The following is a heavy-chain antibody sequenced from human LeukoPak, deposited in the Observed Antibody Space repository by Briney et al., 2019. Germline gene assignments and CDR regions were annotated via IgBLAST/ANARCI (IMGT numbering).Heavy chain of an antibody. J-gene: IGHJ4*02. V-gene: IGHV3-74*01. Sequence: GGSLKLSCAASGFTFSSYWMHWVRQAPGKGLVWVSRINSDRSSTSYADSVKGRFTISRDNAKNTRYLQMNSLRAEDTAVYYCARGVGAGNSVYFDYWGQGTLVTVSS. CDR3: ARGVGAGNSVYFDY. D-gene: IGHD4-23*01. CDR2: INSDRSST. CDR1: GFTFSSYW.